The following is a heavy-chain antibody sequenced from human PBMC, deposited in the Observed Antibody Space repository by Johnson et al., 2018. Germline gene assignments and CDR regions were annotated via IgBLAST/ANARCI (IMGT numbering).Heavy chain of an antibody. V-gene: IGHV3-66*02. Sequence: VQLVESGGGLVQPGGSLRLSCAASGFIVKSKYMRWVRQAPGKGLAWVAVIYSDDNTYYPASVKGRVTISRDNSQNTLYLQINSMRVEDTAVYYCARDGPGPYYNGEHYMDVWGKGTTVTVSS. D-gene: IGHD3-10*01. CDR2: IYSDDNT. CDR1: GFIVKSKY. CDR3: ARDGPGPYYNGEHYMDV. J-gene: IGHJ6*03.